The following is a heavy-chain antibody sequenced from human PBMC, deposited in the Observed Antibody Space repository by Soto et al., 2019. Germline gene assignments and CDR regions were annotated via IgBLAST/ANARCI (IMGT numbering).Heavy chain of an antibody. V-gene: IGHV3-15*07. CDR1: GFNFSNAW. CDR2: IKSKTDGGTT. J-gene: IGHJ4*02. D-gene: IGHD3-22*01. Sequence: GRSLRISCGASGFNFSNAWMNWVRQTQGKRLEWVDRIKSKTDGGTTDYAAPVKGRFSISRDDSKNTLYLQMNSLKTEDTAVYYCNTDYYSDSSGYRRLHYWGQGTQVTVSS. CDR3: NTDYYSDSSGYRRLHY.